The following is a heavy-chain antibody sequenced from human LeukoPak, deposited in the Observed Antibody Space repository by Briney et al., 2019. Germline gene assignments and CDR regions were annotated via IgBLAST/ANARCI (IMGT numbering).Heavy chain of an antibody. CDR2: INWNGGST. CDR1: GFTFDDYG. CDR3: ARALYSGSYKGADY. D-gene: IGHD1-26*01. J-gene: IGHJ4*02. Sequence: GGSLRLSCAASGFTFDDYGMSWVRQAPGKGVEWVSGINWNGGSTGYADSVKGRFTISRDNAKNSLYLQMNSLRAEDTALYYCARALYSGSYKGADYWGQGTLVTVSS. V-gene: IGHV3-20*04.